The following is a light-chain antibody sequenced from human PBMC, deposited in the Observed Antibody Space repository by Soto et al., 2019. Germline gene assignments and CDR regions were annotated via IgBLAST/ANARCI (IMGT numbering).Light chain of an antibody. V-gene: IGKV2-28*01. CDR3: MQGQQTPIT. J-gene: IGKJ5*01. CDR1: QSLLHSSGNNY. CDR2: WGS. Sequence: DIVMTQSPLSLPVTPGEPASMSCRSSQSLLHSSGNNYLDWYVQKPGQSPQLLIYWGSYRASGVPDRFSGSGSGTDFTLKISRVEAEDVGIYYCMQGQQTPITFVQGTRLAIK.